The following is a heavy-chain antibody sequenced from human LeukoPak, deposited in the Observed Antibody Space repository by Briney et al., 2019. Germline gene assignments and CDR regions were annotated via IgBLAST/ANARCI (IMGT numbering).Heavy chain of an antibody. V-gene: IGHV4-30-2*01. D-gene: IGHD3-22*01. CDR1: GGSISSGGYS. J-gene: IGHJ5*02. CDR3: ARGSGGYYNWFDP. Sequence: SETLSLTCAVSGGSISSGGYSWSWIRQPPGKGLEWIGCIYHSGSTYYNPSLKSRVTISVDRSKNQFSLKLSSVTAADTAVYYCARGSGGYYNWFDPWGQGTLVTVSS. CDR2: IYHSGST.